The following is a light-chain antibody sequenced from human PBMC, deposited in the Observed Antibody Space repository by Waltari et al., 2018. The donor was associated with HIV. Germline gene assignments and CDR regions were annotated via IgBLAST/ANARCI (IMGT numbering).Light chain of an antibody. Sequence: QSVLTQPPSVSAAPGQKITISCSGSSSNIGSYYVSWYQHLPGAAPKLLIHDNNPRPSGIHDRFSGSKSGTSATLDITGLQTGDEADYYCGTWDSSLSVWVFGGGTKLTVL. V-gene: IGLV1-51*01. CDR3: GTWDSSLSVWV. J-gene: IGLJ3*02. CDR2: DNN. CDR1: SSNIGSYY.